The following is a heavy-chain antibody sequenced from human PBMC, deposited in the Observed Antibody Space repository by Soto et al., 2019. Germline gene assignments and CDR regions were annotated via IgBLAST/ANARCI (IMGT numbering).Heavy chain of an antibody. D-gene: IGHD1-1*01. CDR1: GVSISSNTYY. Sequence: QLQLQESGPGLVKPSETLSLTCTVSGVSISSNTYYWGWIRQPPGKGLESIGSIYYSGSTYYNPSLKSRVTISADTSKNQFSLKLSSVAAADTAVYYCATGRGGVERQGRAYFDYWGQGALVTVSS. CDR3: ATGRGGVERQGRAYFDY. CDR2: IYYSGST. V-gene: IGHV4-39*01. J-gene: IGHJ4*02.